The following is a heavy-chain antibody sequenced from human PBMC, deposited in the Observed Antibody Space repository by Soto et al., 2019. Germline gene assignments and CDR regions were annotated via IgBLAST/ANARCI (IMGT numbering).Heavy chain of an antibody. J-gene: IGHJ5*02. CDR1: GYTFTSYD. V-gene: IGHV1-8*01. Sequence: ASVKVSCKASGYTFTSYDINWVRQATGQGLEWMGWMNPNSGNTGYARKFQGRVTMTRNTSISTAYMELSSLRSEDTAVYYCARAVGIAVAGTNNWFDPWGQGTLVTVSS. CDR3: ARAVGIAVAGTNNWFDP. CDR2: MNPNSGNT. D-gene: IGHD6-19*01.